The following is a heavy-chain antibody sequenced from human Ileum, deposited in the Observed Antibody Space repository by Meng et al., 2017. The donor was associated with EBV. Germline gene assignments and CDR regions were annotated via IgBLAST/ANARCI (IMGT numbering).Heavy chain of an antibody. V-gene: IGHV6-1*01. Sequence: LQESGPGRVQPSQSLSLSCVISGDSVSNDKTAWNWIRQSPSRGLEWLGRTYRRTTRYYDYALSVKSRINISPDTSKNQVSLQLNSVTDEDTGIYYCATSRIAKFDRWGQGTLVTVSS. CDR3: ATSRIAKFDR. J-gene: IGHJ5*02. CDR2: TYRRTTRYY. CDR1: GDSVSNDKTA.